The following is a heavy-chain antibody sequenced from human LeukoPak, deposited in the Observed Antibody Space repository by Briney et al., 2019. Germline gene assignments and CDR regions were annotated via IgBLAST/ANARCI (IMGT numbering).Heavy chain of an antibody. CDR2: ISACNGNT. CDR1: GYTFTSYG. V-gene: IGHV1-18*01. CDR3: ARDYCRGYDFVWLYWFDP. J-gene: IGHJ5*02. D-gene: IGHD5-12*01. Sequence: ASVKVSCKASGYTFTSYGISWVQQAPGQGLEWMGWISACNGNTNYAQKLQGRVTMTTDTSTSTAYMELRSLRSDATAVYYCARDYCRGYDFVWLYWFDPWGQGTLVTVSS.